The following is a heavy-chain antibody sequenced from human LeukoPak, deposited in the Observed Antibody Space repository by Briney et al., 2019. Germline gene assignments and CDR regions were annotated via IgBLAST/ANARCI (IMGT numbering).Heavy chain of an antibody. CDR2: ISAYNGNT. Sequence: GSVKVSCKASGYTFTSYGISWVRQAPGQGLEWMGWISAYNGNTNYAQKLQGRVTMTTDTSTSTAYMELRSLTSDDTAVYYCARSVAPAGLPGENNWFDPWGQGTLVTVSS. CDR3: ARSVAPAGLPGENNWFDP. D-gene: IGHD2-2*01. V-gene: IGHV1-18*01. CDR1: GYTFTSYG. J-gene: IGHJ5*02.